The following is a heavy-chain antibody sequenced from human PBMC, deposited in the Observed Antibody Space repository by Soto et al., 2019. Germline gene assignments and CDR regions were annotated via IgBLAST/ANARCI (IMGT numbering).Heavy chain of an antibody. CDR2: IYTSGST. V-gene: IGHV4-4*07. CDR3: ARDGCSSTSCRGPGANYYYYGMDV. D-gene: IGHD2-2*01. CDR1: GGSISSYY. Sequence: KPSETLSLTCTVSGGSISSYYWSWIRQPAGKGLEWIGRIYTSGSTNYNPSLKSRVTMSVDTSKNQFSLKLSSVTAADTAVYYCARDGCSSTSCRGPGANYYYYGMDVWGQGTTVTVSS. J-gene: IGHJ6*02.